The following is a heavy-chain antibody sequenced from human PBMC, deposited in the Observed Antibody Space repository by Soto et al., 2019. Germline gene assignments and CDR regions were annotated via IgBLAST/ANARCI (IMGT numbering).Heavy chain of an antibody. CDR3: ARCGLYCSSPSCPDAFDI. J-gene: IGHJ3*02. D-gene: IGHD2-2*01. Sequence: PSETLSLTCTVSGGSISSYYWSCIRQPAGKGLEWIGRIYTSGSTNYNPSLKSRVTMSVDTSKNQFSLKLSSVTAADTAVYYCARCGLYCSSPSCPDAFDISGQGTMVTVSS. CDR1: GGSISSYY. CDR2: IYTSGST. V-gene: IGHV4-4*07.